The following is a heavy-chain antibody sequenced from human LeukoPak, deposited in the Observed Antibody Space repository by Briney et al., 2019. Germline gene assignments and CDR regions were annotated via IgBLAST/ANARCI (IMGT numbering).Heavy chain of an antibody. J-gene: IGHJ4*02. CDR2: INPNSGGT. CDR3: ARDLPSLSSSATFDY. V-gene: IGHV1-2*02. Sequence: ASVKVSCKASGYTFTGYYMHWVRQAPGQGLEWMGWINPNSGGTNYAQKFQGRVTITADESTSTAYMELSSLRSEDTAVYYCARDLPSLSSSATFDYWGQGTLVTVFS. CDR1: GYTFTGYY. D-gene: IGHD6-13*01.